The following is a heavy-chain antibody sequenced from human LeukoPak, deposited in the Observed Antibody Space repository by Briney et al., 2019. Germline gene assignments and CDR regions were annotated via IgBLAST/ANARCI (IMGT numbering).Heavy chain of an antibody. CDR2: ISSSGSTI. V-gene: IGHV3-48*03. J-gene: IGHJ3*02. CDR1: RFTDSSYE. CDR3: AVCGGDYLDAFDI. Sequence: GVSLRLTCAAYRFTDSSYEMIWVRQAPGKGLEGVTYISSSGSTIYYADSVKGRFTISRDNAKNSLNLQMNSLRAEDTAVYYCAVCGGDYLDAFDIWGQGTMVTVSS. D-gene: IGHD2-21*01.